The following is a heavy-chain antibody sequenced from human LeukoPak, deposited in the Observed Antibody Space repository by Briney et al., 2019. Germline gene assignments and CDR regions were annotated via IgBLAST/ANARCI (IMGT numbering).Heavy chain of an antibody. Sequence: ASVKVSCKTSGYTFTGRYMHWVRQAPGQGLEWMGWINPNSGGTNYAQKFQGRVTMTRDTSISTAYMELSRLRSDDTAVYYCARAYYDSSGYYGGESYWGQGTLVTVSS. CDR2: INPNSGGT. J-gene: IGHJ4*02. CDR3: ARAYYDSSGYYGGESY. V-gene: IGHV1-2*02. D-gene: IGHD3-22*01. CDR1: GYTFTGRY.